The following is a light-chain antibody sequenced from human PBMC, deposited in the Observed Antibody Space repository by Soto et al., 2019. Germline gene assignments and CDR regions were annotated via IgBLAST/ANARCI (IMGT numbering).Light chain of an antibody. J-gene: IGKJ4*01. CDR3: QQRSNWPSLT. Sequence: AQSRSSLSVSPFEIATLPCRASQSVSSNLAWYQQRPGQAPRLLIYGASNRAAGIPARFSGSGSGTDFTLTISSLEPEDSAVYYCQQRSNWPSLTFGGGTKVDIK. V-gene: IGKV3-11*01. CDR1: QSVSSN. CDR2: GAS.